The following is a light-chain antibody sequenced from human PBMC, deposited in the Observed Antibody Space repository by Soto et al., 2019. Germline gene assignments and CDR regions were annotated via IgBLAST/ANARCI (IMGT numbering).Light chain of an antibody. V-gene: IGKV1-5*03. CDR2: KAS. CDR1: QSISSL. Sequence: DIQMTQSPSTLSASVGDRVTITCRASQSISSLLAWYQQKPGRAPTLLMYKASNLESGVPSRFSGSGSGTEFTLAISSLQPDDFATYYCQQYNGYPLTFGQGTRLEIK. CDR3: QQYNGYPLT. J-gene: IGKJ5*01.